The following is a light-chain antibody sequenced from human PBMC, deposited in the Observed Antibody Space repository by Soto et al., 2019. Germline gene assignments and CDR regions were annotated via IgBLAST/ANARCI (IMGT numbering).Light chain of an antibody. V-gene: IGLV1-40*01. J-gene: IGLJ1*01. CDR1: SSNLGADYD. Sequence: QSALTQPPSVSGAPGQRVTISCTGSSSNLGADYDVHWYHQLPGSAPKVLIFGNDNRPSGVPDRFSASKSGTSGSLAITGLRPEDEGDYYCQSFDSSLREVFGTGTKVTVL. CDR2: GND. CDR3: QSFDSSLREV.